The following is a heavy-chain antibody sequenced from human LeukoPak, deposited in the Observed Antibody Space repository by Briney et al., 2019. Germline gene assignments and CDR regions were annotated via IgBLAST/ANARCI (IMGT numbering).Heavy chain of an antibody. D-gene: IGHD3-3*01. CDR2: IYTSGST. Sequence: SETLSLTCTVSGGSISSGSYYWSWIRQPAGKGLEWIGRIYTSGSTNYNPSLKSRVTISVDTSKNQSSLKLSSVTAADTAVYYCARDKYDFWSGYSGHFDYWGQGTLVTVSS. CDR3: ARDKYDFWSGYSGHFDY. J-gene: IGHJ4*02. CDR1: GGSISSGSYY. V-gene: IGHV4-61*02.